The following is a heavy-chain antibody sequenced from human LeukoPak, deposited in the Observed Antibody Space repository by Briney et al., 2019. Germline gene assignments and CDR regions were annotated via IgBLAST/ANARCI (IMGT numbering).Heavy chain of an antibody. V-gene: IGHV4-30-2*01. CDR1: GGSISSGGYS. Sequence: PSETLSLTCAVSGGSISSGGYSWSWIRQPPGKGLEWIGYIYHSGSTYYNPSLKSRVTISVDRSKNQFSLKLSSVTAADTAVYYCARDQRGSYYVGAANWGQGTLVTVSS. CDR3: ARDQRGSYYVGAAN. D-gene: IGHD1-26*01. J-gene: IGHJ4*02. CDR2: IYHSGST.